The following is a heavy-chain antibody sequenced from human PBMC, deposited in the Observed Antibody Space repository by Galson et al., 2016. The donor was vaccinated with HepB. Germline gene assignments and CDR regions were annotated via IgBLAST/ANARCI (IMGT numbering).Heavy chain of an antibody. CDR2: ISPYNGNT. V-gene: IGHV1-18*01. J-gene: IGHJ4*02. CDR3: ARVPSTYCSGTSCLFDH. CDR1: GYTFTDYG. Sequence: QSGAEVKKPGASVKVSCKASGYTFTDYGISWVRQAPGQGLEWMGWISPYNGNTNYAQKFQGRVTVTTDTSTSTAYMELRSLRSNDTAVYYCARVPSTYCSGTSCLFDHWGQGTLVTVSS. D-gene: IGHD2-2*01.